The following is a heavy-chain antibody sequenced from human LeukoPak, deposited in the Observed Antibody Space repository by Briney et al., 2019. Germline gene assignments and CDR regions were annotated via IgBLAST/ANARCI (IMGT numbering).Heavy chain of an antibody. CDR1: GFTFTRFW. V-gene: IGHV3-7*01. CDR3: KSGGAAPGSFDY. CDR2: IKHDGSEQ. Sequence: GGSLRLSCAASGFTFTRFWMSWMRQAPGKGLQWVANIKHDGSEQYYVDSVKGRFTISRDNAKNSLLLQMNSLGVEDTAVYYCKSGGAAPGSFDYWGQGALVTVSS. D-gene: IGHD1-26*01. J-gene: IGHJ4*02.